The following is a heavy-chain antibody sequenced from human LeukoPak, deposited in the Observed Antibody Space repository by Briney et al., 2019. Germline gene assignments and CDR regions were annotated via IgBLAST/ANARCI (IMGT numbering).Heavy chain of an antibody. D-gene: IGHD7-27*01. CDR1: GGSISSGSYY. Sequence: SETLSLTCTVSGGSISSGSYYWSWIRQPAGKGLEWIGRIYTSGSTNYNPSLKSRVTISVDTSKNQFSLKLSSVTAADTAVYYCARCHIWANWFDPWGQGTLVTVSS. V-gene: IGHV4-61*02. J-gene: IGHJ5*02. CDR2: IYTSGST. CDR3: ARCHIWANWFDP.